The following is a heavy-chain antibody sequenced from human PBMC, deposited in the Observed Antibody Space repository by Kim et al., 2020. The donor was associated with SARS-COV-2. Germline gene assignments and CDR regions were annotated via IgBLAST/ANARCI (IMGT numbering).Heavy chain of an antibody. CDR3: ARSYLEMATMLDY. CDR2: IYYSGST. Sequence: SETLSLTCTVSGGSISSYYWSWIRQPPGKGLEWIGYIYYSGSTNYNPSLKSRVTISVDTSKNQFSLKLSSVTAADTAVYYCARSYLEMATMLDYWGQGTLVTVSS. J-gene: IGHJ4*02. V-gene: IGHV4-59*08. CDR1: GGSISSYY. D-gene: IGHD5-12*01.